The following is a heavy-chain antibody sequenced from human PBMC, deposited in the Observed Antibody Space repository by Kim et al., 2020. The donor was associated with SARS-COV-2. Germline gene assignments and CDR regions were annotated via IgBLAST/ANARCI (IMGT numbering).Heavy chain of an antibody. J-gene: IGHJ5*02. D-gene: IGHD6-19*01. Sequence: GGSLRLSCAASGFTFSSYSMNWVRQAPGKGLEWVSSISSSSSYIYYADSVKGRFTISRDNAKNSLYLQMNSLRAEDTAVYYCATHSSGSKRAWFDPWGQGTLVTVSS. V-gene: IGHV3-21*01. CDR3: ATHSSGSKRAWFDP. CDR1: GFTFSSYS. CDR2: ISSSSSYI.